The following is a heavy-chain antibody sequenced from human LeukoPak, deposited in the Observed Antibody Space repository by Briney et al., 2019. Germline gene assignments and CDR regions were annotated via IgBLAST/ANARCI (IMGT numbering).Heavy chain of an antibody. J-gene: IGHJ6*03. V-gene: IGHV3-21*01. Sequence: GGSLRLSCAASGFTFSSYSMNWVRQAPGKGLEWVSSISSSSSYIYYADSVKGRFTISRDNAKNSLYLQMNSLRAEDTAAYYCARVGQRWLQFDYYYMDVWGKGTTVTVSS. CDR2: ISSSSSYI. D-gene: IGHD5-24*01. CDR3: ARVGQRWLQFDYYYMDV. CDR1: GFTFSSYS.